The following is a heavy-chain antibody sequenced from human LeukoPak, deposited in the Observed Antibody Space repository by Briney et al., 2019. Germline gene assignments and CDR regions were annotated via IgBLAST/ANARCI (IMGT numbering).Heavy chain of an antibody. Sequence: SETLSLTCTVSGGSISSYYWSWIRQPPGKGLEWIGYIYTSGSTNYNPSLKSRVTISVDTSKNQFSLKLSSVTAADTAVYYCATRGYDSSGYLFDYWGQGTLVTVSS. J-gene: IGHJ4*02. D-gene: IGHD3-22*01. V-gene: IGHV4-4*09. CDR1: GGSISSYY. CDR3: ATRGYDSSGYLFDY. CDR2: IYTSGST.